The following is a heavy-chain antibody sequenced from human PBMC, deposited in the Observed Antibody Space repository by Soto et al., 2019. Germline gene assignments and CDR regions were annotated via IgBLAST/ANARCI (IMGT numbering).Heavy chain of an antibody. CDR1: GFTFSSYA. CDR3: ATQSSSWRHRASGAFDY. V-gene: IGHV3-23*01. CDR2: ISGSGGST. J-gene: IGHJ4*02. Sequence: GGSLRLSCAASGFTFSSYAMSWVRQAPGKGLEWVSAISGSGGSTYYADSVKGRFTISRDNSKNTLYLQMNSLRAEDTAVYYCATQSSSWRHRASGAFDYWGQGTLVTVSS. D-gene: IGHD6-13*01.